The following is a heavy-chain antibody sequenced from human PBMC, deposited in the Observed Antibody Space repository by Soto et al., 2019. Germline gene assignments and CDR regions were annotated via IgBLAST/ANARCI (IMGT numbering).Heavy chain of an antibody. J-gene: IGHJ6*02. D-gene: IGHD2-15*01. V-gene: IGHV3-23*01. CDR2: ISGSGGST. CDR1: GFTFSSYA. Sequence: EVQLLESRGGLVQPGGSLRLSCAASGFTFSSYAMSWVRQAPGKGLEWVSAISGSGGSTYYADSVKGRFTISRDNSKNTLYLQMNSLRAEDTAVYYCAKFRIYCSGGSCYSSVYYGMDVWGQGTTVTVSS. CDR3: AKFRIYCSGGSCYSSVYYGMDV.